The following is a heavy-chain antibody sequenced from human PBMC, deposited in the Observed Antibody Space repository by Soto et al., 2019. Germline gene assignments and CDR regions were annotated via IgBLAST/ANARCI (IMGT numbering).Heavy chain of an antibody. J-gene: IGHJ5*02. Sequence: ESGPTLVNPTQTLTLTCTFSGFSLNTRGMCVSWIRQPPGEALEWLALIDWEDDKYYSTSLKTRLTISKDTSKNQVVLTMTDMDPVDTATYYCARIRNSGYFYDTWGQGTLVTVSS. D-gene: IGHD3-22*01. V-gene: IGHV2-70*13. CDR1: GFSLNTRGMC. CDR2: IDWEDDK. CDR3: ARIRNSGYFYDT.